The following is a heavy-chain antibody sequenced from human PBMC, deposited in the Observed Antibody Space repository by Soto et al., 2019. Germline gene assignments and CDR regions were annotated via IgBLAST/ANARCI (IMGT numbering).Heavy chain of an antibody. CDR1: DYTFTSYG. CDR2: INAYNYNT. V-gene: IGHV1-18*04. CDR3: ARESQGSFYGMDV. J-gene: IGHJ6*02. D-gene: IGHD2-15*01. Sequence: GASVKVSCKAFDYTFTSYGISWVRQAPGQGLEWMGWINAYNYNTKFAQKFQGRLTMTIDTSTSTAYMELRSLRSDDTAVYYCARESQGSFYGMDVWGQGTTVTVS.